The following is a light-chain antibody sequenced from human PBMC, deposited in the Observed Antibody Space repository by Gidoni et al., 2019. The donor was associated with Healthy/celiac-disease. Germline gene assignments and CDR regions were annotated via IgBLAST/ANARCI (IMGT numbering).Light chain of an antibody. Sequence: AIRMTQSPSSFSASTGDRVTITCRASQGIRSYLAWYQQKPGKAPKLLIYAASTLQSGVPSRFSGSGSGTDFTLTISCLQSEDFATYYCQQYYSYLRTFGQGTKLEIK. V-gene: IGKV1-8*01. CDR2: AAS. J-gene: IGKJ2*01. CDR1: QGIRSY. CDR3: QQYYSYLRT.